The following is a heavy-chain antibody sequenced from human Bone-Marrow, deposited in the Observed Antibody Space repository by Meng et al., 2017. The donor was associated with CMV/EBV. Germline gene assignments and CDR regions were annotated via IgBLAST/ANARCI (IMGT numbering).Heavy chain of an antibody. J-gene: IGHJ6*02. CDR1: GFHVRSNY. CDR2: ISSSSSYI. CDR3: AREGPLLRYGMDV. Sequence: GGSLRLSCAASGFHVRSNYMAWVRQAPGKGLEWVSSISSSSSYIYYADSVKGRFTISRDNAKNSLYLQMNSLRAEDTAVYYCAREGPLLRYGMDVWGQGTTVTVSS. V-gene: IGHV3-21*01.